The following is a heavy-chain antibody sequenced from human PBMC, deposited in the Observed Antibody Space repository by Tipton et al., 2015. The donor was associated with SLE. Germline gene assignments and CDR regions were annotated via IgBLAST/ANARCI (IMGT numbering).Heavy chain of an antibody. D-gene: IGHD3-10*01. Sequence: GSLRLSCAVYGGSFSGYYWSWIRQPPGKGLEWIGEINHSGSTNYNPSLKSRVTISVDTSKNQFSLKLSSVTAADTAVYYCARGGPYYYGSGSSPAEYFQYWGQGTLVTVSS. CDR3: ARGGPYYYGSGSSPAEYFQY. CDR2: INHSGST. J-gene: IGHJ1*01. CDR1: GGSFSGYY. V-gene: IGHV4-34*01.